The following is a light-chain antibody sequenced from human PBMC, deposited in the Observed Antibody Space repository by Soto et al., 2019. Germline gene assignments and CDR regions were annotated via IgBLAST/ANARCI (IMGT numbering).Light chain of an antibody. Sequence: DIQMTQSPSSLSAYVGDRVTITCRASQGISNHLAWYQQKPGKLPKLLIYAASILKSGVPSRFSGSGSGTAFTLTISSLQPEDVAIYYCQKFTSAPFTFGGGTKVEI. J-gene: IGKJ4*01. CDR1: QGISNH. V-gene: IGKV1-27*01. CDR2: AAS. CDR3: QKFTSAPFT.